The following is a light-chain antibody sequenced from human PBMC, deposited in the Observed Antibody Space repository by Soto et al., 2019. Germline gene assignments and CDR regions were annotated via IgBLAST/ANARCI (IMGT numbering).Light chain of an antibody. CDR2: CAS. CDR1: QSVNSI. J-gene: IGKJ4*01. CDR3: QHYNNWPLLT. Sequence: EIVMTQSPATLSASPGERATLSCRASQSVNSILAWYQQKPGQDPRLLIYCASTRATGIPARFSGSGSGTEFTLTITSLQSEDFAVYYCQHYNNWPLLTFGGGTKVEIK. V-gene: IGKV3-15*01.